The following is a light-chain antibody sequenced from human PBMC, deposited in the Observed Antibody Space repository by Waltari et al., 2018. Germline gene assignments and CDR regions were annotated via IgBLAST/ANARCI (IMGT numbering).Light chain of an antibody. CDR2: SND. J-gene: IGLJ1*01. V-gene: IGLV1-44*01. CDR3: VAWDDSLRGPV. CDR1: ASNNGRKN. Sequence: QSILTPPPSVSGTPRQRVTIYCSGSASNNGRKNVNWDQHLPATAPKIVISSNDQRPSGVPDRFSGSKSGTSASLAINGLQSEDEADYYCVAWDDSLRGPVFGTGTKVTVL.